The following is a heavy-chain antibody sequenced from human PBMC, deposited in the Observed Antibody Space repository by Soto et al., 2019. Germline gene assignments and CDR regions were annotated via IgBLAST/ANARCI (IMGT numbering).Heavy chain of an antibody. Sequence: EVQLVESGGGVVRPGGFLRLSCGASGFTFDDYGMSWVRQAPGKGMEWVSGINWNGGSTGYADSVTGRFTISGDKAKNSLYLQMNSLRAEDTALYDCARLYSSGWYGAGRYWGQGTLVTVSS. CDR2: INWNGGST. V-gene: IGHV3-20*01. CDR3: ARLYSSGWYGAGRY. CDR1: GFTFDDYG. J-gene: IGHJ4*02. D-gene: IGHD6-19*01.